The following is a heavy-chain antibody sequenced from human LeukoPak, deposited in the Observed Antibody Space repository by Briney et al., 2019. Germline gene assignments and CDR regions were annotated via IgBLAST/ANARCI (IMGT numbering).Heavy chain of an antibody. J-gene: IGHJ6*02. D-gene: IGHD6-19*01. CDR3: ATGGYSSGWYVGGYYGMDV. CDR2: ISGSGGST. Sequence: GGSLRLSCAASGFTFSSYAMSWVRQAPGKGLEWVSAISGSGGSTYYADSVKGRFTISRDNSKNTLYLQMNSLRGEDTAVYYCATGGYSSGWYVGGYYGMDVWGQGTTVTVSS. CDR1: GFTFSSYA. V-gene: IGHV3-23*01.